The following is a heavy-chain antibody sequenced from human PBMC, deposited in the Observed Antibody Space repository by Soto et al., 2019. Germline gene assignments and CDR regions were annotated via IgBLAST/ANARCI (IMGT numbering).Heavy chain of an antibody. V-gene: IGHV4-34*01. CDR3: ARGAASIAAQSTRTPNDY. CDR1: GGSFSGYY. Sequence: TLSLTCAVYGGSFSGYYWSWIRQPPGKGLEWIGEINHSGSTNYNPSLKSRVTISVDTSKNQFSLKLSSVTAADTAVYYCARGAASIAAQSTRTPNDYWGQGTLVTVSS. D-gene: IGHD6-6*01. J-gene: IGHJ4*02. CDR2: INHSGST.